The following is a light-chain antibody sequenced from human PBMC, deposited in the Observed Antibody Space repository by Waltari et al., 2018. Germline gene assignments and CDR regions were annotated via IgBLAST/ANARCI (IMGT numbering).Light chain of an antibody. CDR3: QQYDSYPFI. J-gene: IGKJ3*01. CDR2: KAS. Sequence: DIQMTQSPSTLSASVGDRVTITCRASQSIGSWLAWYQQKPGKAPKLLIYKASSLESGVPSRFSGSGSGTEFTLTISSPQPDDFATYYCQQYDSYPFIFGPGTKVDIK. CDR1: QSIGSW. V-gene: IGKV1-5*03.